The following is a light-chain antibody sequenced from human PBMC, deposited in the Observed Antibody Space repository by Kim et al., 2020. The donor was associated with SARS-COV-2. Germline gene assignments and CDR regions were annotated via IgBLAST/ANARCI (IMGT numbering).Light chain of an antibody. Sequence: DIQMTQSPSSLSASVGDRVTITCRASQSISTYLNWYHQKPGKAPKLLIYAASSLQSGVPSRFSGSGSGTDFTLTISNLQPEDFATYYCQQSYSTPPITFGQGTRLEI. CDR2: AAS. CDR3: QQSYSTPPIT. J-gene: IGKJ5*01. V-gene: IGKV1-39*01. CDR1: QSISTY.